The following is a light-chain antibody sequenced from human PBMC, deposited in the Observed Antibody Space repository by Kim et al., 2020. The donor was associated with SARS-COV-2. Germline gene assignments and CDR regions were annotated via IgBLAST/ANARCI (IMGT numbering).Light chain of an antibody. Sequence: DVQMTQSPSSVSASVGDTVTITCRASQGIASWLAWYQQKPGRPPKLLIYAASALQSGVSSRFSGSGSGREFTLTIRSLQPEDVATYFCQQSNNLPITFGQGTRLEIK. CDR3: QQSNNLPIT. V-gene: IGKV1-12*01. CDR1: QGIASW. CDR2: AAS. J-gene: IGKJ5*01.